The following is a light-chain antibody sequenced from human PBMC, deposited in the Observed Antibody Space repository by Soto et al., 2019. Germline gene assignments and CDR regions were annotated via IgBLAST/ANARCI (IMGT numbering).Light chain of an antibody. J-gene: IGKJ1*01. CDR1: QSISSW. Sequence: DIQMTQSPSTLSASVGDRVTITCRASQSISSWLAWYQQKPGKAPNLLISVVSILEIGFPSSFSGSGSGTEFIFPFSSLQPDDFATYNCQQYNNYLWTFGQGTKVDIK. CDR2: VVS. V-gene: IGKV1-5*01. CDR3: QQYNNYLWT.